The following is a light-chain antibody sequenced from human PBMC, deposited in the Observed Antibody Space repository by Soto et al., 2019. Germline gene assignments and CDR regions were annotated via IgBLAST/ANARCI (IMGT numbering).Light chain of an antibody. J-gene: IGKJ4*01. CDR2: DAS. CDR1: QSVSSY. V-gene: IGKV3-11*01. Sequence: EIVLTQSPATLSLSPGERATLSCRASQSVSSYVAWYQHKPGQAPRLLIYDASNRATGIPARFSGSGSGTDFTLTISSLEPEDFAVYYCQQRSNRPLTFGGGTKVEIK. CDR3: QQRSNRPLT.